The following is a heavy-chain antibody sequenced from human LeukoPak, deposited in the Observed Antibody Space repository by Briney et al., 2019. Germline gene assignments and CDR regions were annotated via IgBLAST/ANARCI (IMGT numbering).Heavy chain of an antibody. Sequence: SETLSLTCTVSGGSISSGDYYWSWIRQPPGKGLEWIGYIYNDGRTYYNPSLKSRVTISVDTSKNLFSLKVSSVTAADAAVYYCARGRSSSWSSFDYWGQGTLVTVSS. CDR3: ARGRSSSWSSFDY. J-gene: IGHJ4*02. CDR1: GGSISSGDYY. D-gene: IGHD6-13*01. V-gene: IGHV4-30-4*01. CDR2: IYNDGRT.